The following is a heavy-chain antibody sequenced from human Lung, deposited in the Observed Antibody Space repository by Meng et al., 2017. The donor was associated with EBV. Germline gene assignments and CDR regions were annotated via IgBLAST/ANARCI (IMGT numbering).Heavy chain of an antibody. D-gene: IGHD4-17*01. V-gene: IGHV4-34*01. J-gene: IGHJ5*02. Sequence: QPWGACLLKPSATPSLTCPVYGGSFSGYYWGGIRQPPGKGLEWIGEINHSGSTNYNPSLKSRVTISVDTSKNQFSLKLSSVTAADTAVYYCARGFVKYTVTRVGNWFDPWGQGTLVTVSS. CDR2: INHSGST. CDR1: GGSFSGYY. CDR3: ARGFVKYTVTRVGNWFDP.